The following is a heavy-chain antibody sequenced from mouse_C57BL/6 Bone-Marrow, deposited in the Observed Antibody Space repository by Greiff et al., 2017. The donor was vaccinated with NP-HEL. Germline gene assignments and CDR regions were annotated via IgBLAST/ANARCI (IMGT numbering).Heavy chain of an antibody. V-gene: IGHV1-80*01. CDR2: IYPGDGET. J-gene: IGHJ2*01. D-gene: IGHD1-1*01. CDR3: ARYYGSSYYFDY. CDR1: GYAFSSYW. Sequence: VQLQQSGAELVKPGASVKISCKASGYAFSSYWMNWVKQRPGKGLEWIGQIYPGDGETNYNGKFKGKATLTADKSSSTAYMQLSSLTSEDSAVYFCARYYGSSYYFDYWGQGTTLTVSS.